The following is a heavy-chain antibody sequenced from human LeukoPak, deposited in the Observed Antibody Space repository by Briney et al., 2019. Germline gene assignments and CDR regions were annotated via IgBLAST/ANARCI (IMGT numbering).Heavy chain of an antibody. D-gene: IGHD3-3*01. CDR2: IYYSGST. V-gene: IGHV4-31*03. Sequence: PSQTLSLTCTVSGGSISSGGYYWSWIRQHPGKGLEWIGYIYYSGSTYYNPSLKSRVTISVDTSKNQFSLKLSSVTAADTAVYYCARGGRLWSGKVDYWGQGTLVTVSS. CDR1: GGSISSGGYY. CDR3: ARGGRLWSGKVDY. J-gene: IGHJ4*02.